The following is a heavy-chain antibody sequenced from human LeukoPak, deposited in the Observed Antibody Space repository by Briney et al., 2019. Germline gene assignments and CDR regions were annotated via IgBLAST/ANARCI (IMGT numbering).Heavy chain of an antibody. V-gene: IGHV3-23*01. J-gene: IGHJ4*02. CDR3: ARRYCTSTSCHYFDY. CDR1: GFTFSSYA. Sequence: GGSLRLSCAASGFTFSSYAMSWVRQAPGKGLEWVSAISGSGGSTYYADSVKGRFTISRDNSKNTLHLQMDSLRAEDTAVYYCARRYCTSTSCHYFDYWGQGTLVTVSS. D-gene: IGHD2-2*01. CDR2: ISGSGGST.